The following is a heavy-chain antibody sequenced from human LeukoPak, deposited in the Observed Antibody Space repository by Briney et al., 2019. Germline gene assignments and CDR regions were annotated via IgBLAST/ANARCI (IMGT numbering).Heavy chain of an antibody. J-gene: IGHJ4*02. Sequence: SGGSLRLSCAASGFSFSSYAMSWVRQAPGKGLEWVSGISGSGGSTYYADSVKGRFTVSRDNSKNTEYLQMNSLRAEDTAIYYCAKDDDDGDHVVVDHWGQGTLVTVSS. CDR1: GFSFSSYA. D-gene: IGHD4-17*01. V-gene: IGHV3-23*01. CDR2: ISGSGGST. CDR3: AKDDDDGDHVVVDH.